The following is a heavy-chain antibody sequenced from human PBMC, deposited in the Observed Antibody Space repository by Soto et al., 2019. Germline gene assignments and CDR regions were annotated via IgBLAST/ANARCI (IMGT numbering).Heavy chain of an antibody. V-gene: IGHV4-59*01. CDR1: GGSISSYY. CDR3: ARDLRAYDSSGYYTFGY. D-gene: IGHD3-22*01. Sequence: PSETLSLTCTASGGSISSYYWSWIRQPPGKGLEWIGYIYYSGSTNYNPSLKSRVTISVDTSKNQFSLKLSSVTAADTAVYYCARDLRAYDSSGYYTFGYWGQGTLVTVS. J-gene: IGHJ4*02. CDR2: IYYSGST.